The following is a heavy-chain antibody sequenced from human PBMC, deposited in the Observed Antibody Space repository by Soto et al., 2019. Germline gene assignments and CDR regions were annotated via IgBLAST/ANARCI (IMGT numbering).Heavy chain of an antibody. D-gene: IGHD3-3*01. J-gene: IGHJ3*02. CDR2: IKSKTDGGTT. CDR3: TTEESVTIFGVVIQWTAFDI. Sequence: EVQLVESGGGLVKPGGSLRLSCAASGFTFSNAWMNWVRQAPGKGLEWVGRIKSKTDGGTTDYAAPVKGRFTISRDDSKTTLYLQMNSLKTEDTAVYYCTTEESVTIFGVVIQWTAFDIWGQGTMVTVSS. CDR1: GFTFSNAW. V-gene: IGHV3-15*07.